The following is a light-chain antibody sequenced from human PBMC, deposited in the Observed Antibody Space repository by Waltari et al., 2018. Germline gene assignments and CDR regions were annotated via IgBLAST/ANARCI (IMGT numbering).Light chain of an antibody. CDR3: QQRSSWPLT. CDR1: HSVREY. CDR2: DAS. V-gene: IGKV3-11*01. J-gene: IGKJ4*01. Sequence: EIVLTQSPATLSLSPGERATLSCRASHSVREYLAWYQQRPGQAPRLIIYDASSRATGVPARFSGTGYETGFTRTINNLEPEDFAVYYCQQRSSWPLTFGGGSKVEIK.